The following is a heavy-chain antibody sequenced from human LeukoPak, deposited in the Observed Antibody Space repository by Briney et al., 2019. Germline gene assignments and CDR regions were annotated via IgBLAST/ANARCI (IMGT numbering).Heavy chain of an antibody. CDR1: GFTFSSYW. CDR2: INARGDT. Sequence: GSLRLSCAASGFTFSSYWMTWVRQPPGKGLEWIGEINARGDTNFNPSLKSRVTISVDTSKSQFSLRLTSMIAADTAVYYCARGQVPAARGYNWFDPWGQGTLVTVSS. J-gene: IGHJ5*02. CDR3: ARGQVPAARGYNWFDP. V-gene: IGHV4-34*01. D-gene: IGHD2-2*01.